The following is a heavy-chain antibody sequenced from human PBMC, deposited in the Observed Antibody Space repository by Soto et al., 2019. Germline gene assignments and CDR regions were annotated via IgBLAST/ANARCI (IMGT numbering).Heavy chain of an antibody. V-gene: IGHV1-2*02. J-gene: IGHJ5*02. CDR2: INPNSGGT. CDR3: ARESAGDSSGHGAWFDP. Sequence: QVQLVQSGAEVKKPGASVKVSCKASGYTFTGYYMHCVRQAPGQGLEWMGWINPNSGGTNYAQKFQGRVTMTRDTSISTAYMELSRLRSDDTAVYYCARESAGDSSGHGAWFDPWGQGTLVTVSS. D-gene: IGHD3-22*01. CDR1: GYTFTGYY.